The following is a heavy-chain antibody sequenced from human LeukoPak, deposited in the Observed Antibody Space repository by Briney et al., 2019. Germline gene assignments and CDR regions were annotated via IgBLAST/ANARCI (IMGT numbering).Heavy chain of an antibody. Sequence: GGSLRLSCAASGFTFSSYGMSWVRQAPGKGLEWVSAISGSGGSTYYADSVKGRFTISRDNAKNSLYLQMNSLRAEDTAVYYCARVKVGRHFWSGYYSNWFDPWGQGTLVTVSS. CDR3: ARVKVGRHFWSGYYSNWFDP. D-gene: IGHD3-3*02. V-gene: IGHV3-23*01. CDR1: GFTFSSYG. CDR2: ISGSGGST. J-gene: IGHJ5*02.